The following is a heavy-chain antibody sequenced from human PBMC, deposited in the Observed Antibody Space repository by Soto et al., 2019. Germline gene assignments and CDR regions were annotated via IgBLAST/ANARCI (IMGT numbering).Heavy chain of an antibody. CDR3: ARPDYSNYYYYYGMDV. V-gene: IGHV1-69*12. CDR2: IIPIFGTA. Sequence: QVQLVQSGAEVKKPGSSVKVSRKASGGTFSSYAISWVRQAPGQGLEWMGGIIPIFGTANYAQKFQGRVTITADESTSTAYMELSSLRSEDTAVYYCARPDYSNYYYYYGMDVWGQGTTVTVSS. D-gene: IGHD4-4*01. CDR1: GGTFSSYA. J-gene: IGHJ6*02.